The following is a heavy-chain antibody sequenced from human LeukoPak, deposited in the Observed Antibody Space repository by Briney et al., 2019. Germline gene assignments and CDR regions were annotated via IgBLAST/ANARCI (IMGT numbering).Heavy chain of an antibody. J-gene: IGHJ6*02. CDR1: GYSFTSYW. CDR2: IYPGDSDT. CDR3: ARLLPEYSSSSIGMDV. Sequence: GESLKISCKGSGYSFTSYWIGWVRQMPGKDLEWMGIIYPGDSDTRYSPSFQGQVTISADKSISTAYLQWSSLKASDTAMYYCARLLPEYSSSSIGMDVWGQGTTVTVSS. D-gene: IGHD6-13*01. V-gene: IGHV5-51*01.